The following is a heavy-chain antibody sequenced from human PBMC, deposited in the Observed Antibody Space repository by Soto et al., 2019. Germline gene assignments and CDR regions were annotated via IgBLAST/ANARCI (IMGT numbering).Heavy chain of an antibody. V-gene: IGHV1-18*01. CDR2: ISAYNGNT. CDR1: GYTFTSYG. CDR3: ARVGVIAVAGVANWFDP. Sequence: ASVKVSCKASGYTFTSYGISWVRQAPGQGLEWMGWISAYNGNTNYAQKLQGRVTMTTDTSTSTAYMELRSLRSDDTAVYYCARVGVIAVAGVANWFDPWGQGTLVTVSS. D-gene: IGHD6-19*01. J-gene: IGHJ5*02.